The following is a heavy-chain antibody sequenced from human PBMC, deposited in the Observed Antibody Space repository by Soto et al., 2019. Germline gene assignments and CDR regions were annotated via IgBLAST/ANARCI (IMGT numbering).Heavy chain of an antibody. J-gene: IGHJ4*02. CDR2: IIPIFGTA. CDR1: GGTFSTYS. Sequence: QVQLVQSGAEVKKPGSSVKVSCKASGGTFSTYSIVWVRQAPGEGLEWMGGIIPIFGTANFAQKFQDRVTITADKSTNTDFTELSSLKPEDTAVYYCASPSGNNYGVGTNYYFDYWGQGTLVTVSS. V-gene: IGHV1-69*06. D-gene: IGHD1-26*01. CDR3: ASPSGNNYGVGTNYYFDY.